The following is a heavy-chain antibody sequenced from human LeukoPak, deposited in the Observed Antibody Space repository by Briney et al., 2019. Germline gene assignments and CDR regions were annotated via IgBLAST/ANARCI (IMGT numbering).Heavy chain of an antibody. Sequence: PSETLSLTCAVYGGSFSGYYWSWIRRPPGKGLEWIGEINHSGSTNYNPSLKSRVTISVDTSKNQFALQLNSVTPEDTAVYYCARGSNDYRDYSFDYWGQGTLVTVSS. V-gene: IGHV4-34*01. CDR1: GGSFSGYY. CDR2: INHSGST. CDR3: ARGSNDYRDYSFDY. D-gene: IGHD4-17*01. J-gene: IGHJ4*02.